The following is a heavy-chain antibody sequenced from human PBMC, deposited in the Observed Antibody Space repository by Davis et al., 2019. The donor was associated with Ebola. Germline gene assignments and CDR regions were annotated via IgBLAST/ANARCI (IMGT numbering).Heavy chain of an antibody. CDR1: GGSFGGSY. J-gene: IGHJ4*02. CDR3: ARGVLPYYFDY. CDR2: INHSGST. Sequence: PSETLSLTCAVYGGSFGGSYWRWIRWHPGKWLEWIGEINHSGSTNYNPSLKSRVTISVDTSKNQFSLKLRSVTAADTAVYYCARGVLPYYFDYWGQGTLVTVSS. V-gene: IGHV4-34*01. D-gene: IGHD2/OR15-2a*01.